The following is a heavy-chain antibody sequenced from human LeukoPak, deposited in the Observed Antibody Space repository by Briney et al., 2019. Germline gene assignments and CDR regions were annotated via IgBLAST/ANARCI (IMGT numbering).Heavy chain of an antibody. CDR3: AKDYGGKLTVLYYYYGMDV. J-gene: IGHJ6*02. V-gene: IGHV3-21*01. Sequence: GGSLRLSCAASGFTFSSYSMNWVRQAPGKGLEWVSSISSSSSYIYYADSVKGRFTISRDNAKDSLYLQMNSLRAEDTAVYYCAKDYGGKLTVLYYYYGMDVWGQGTTVTVSS. CDR1: GFTFSSYS. D-gene: IGHD4-23*01. CDR2: ISSSSSYI.